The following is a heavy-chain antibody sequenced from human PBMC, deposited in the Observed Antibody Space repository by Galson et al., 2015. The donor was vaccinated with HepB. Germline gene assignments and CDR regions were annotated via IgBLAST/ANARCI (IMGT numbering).Heavy chain of an antibody. CDR2: IHTSGYT. J-gene: IGHJ5*02. CDR3: VRNLGNFFDP. CDR1: GGSLSRYY. Sequence: ETLSLTCTVFGGSLSRYYWSWVRQPAGKGLEWIGRIHTSGYTNYNPSLRSRVTISVDLSESHFSLKLTSVTAADTALYYCVRNLGNFFDPWGQGTLVTVSS. D-gene: IGHD4-23*01. V-gene: IGHV4-4*07.